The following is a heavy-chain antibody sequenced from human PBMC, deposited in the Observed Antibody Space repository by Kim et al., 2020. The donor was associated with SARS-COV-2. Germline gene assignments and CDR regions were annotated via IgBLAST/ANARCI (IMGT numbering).Heavy chain of an antibody. V-gene: IGHV7-4-1*02. Sequence: YAQGFTGRCVFSLDTSVSTAYLQISSLKAEDTAVYYCARKAAAADNWFDPWGQGTLVTVSS. CDR3: ARKAAAADNWFDP. J-gene: IGHJ5*02. D-gene: IGHD6-13*01.